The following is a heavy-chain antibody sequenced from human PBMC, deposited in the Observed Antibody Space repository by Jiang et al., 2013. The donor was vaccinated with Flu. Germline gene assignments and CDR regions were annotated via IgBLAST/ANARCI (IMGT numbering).Heavy chain of an antibody. CDR1: GASLSHYY. V-gene: IGHV4-4*07. CDR2: IYASGDT. J-gene: IGHJ5*02. Sequence: ALLKPSETLSLTCTVSGASLSHYYWSWVRQTAGKGLEWIGRIYASGDTNYNPSLRSRVTILLDTSKTQISLELRSVTAADTAVYYCARGSFYGSGSFYLFDLWGQGTLVTVSS. CDR3: ARGSFYGSGSFYLFDL. D-gene: IGHD3-10*01.